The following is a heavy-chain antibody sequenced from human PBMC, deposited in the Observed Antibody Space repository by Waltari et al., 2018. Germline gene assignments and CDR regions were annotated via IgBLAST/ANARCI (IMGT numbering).Heavy chain of an antibody. D-gene: IGHD6-19*01. CDR2: ISVSGRGT. V-gene: IGHV3-23*01. CDR3: AREIDTLTSGWFVGWFDP. CDR1: GFPFTNSA. Sequence: EVQLLASGGGLVQLGGSLRLSCAASGFPFTNSALAWARQAPGKGLEWVSSISVSGRGTYYAESVKGRFTISRDNSNNTLYLQMNSLRVDDTAVYYCAREIDTLTSGWFVGWFDPWGQGTLVTVSS. J-gene: IGHJ5*02.